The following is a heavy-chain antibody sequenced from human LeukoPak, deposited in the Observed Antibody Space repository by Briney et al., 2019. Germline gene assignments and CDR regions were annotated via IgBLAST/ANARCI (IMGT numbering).Heavy chain of an antibody. Sequence: PGGSLRLSCAASGFTFSSYAMHWVRQAPGKGLEWVAVISYDGSNKYYADSVKGRFTISRDNSKNTLYLQMNSLRAEDTAVYYCARAAICWGQGTLVTVSS. CDR2: ISYDGSNK. V-gene: IGHV3-30*04. J-gene: IGHJ4*02. CDR1: GFTFSSYA. CDR3: ARAAIC. D-gene: IGHD5-24*01.